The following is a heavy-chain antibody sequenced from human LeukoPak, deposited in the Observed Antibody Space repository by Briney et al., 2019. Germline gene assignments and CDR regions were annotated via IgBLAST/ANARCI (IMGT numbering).Heavy chain of an antibody. D-gene: IGHD2-2*01. Sequence: PSETLSLTCAVYGGPFSGYYWSWIRQPPGKGLEWIGEINHSGSTNYNPSLKSRVTISVDTSKNQFSLKLSSVTAADTAVYYCASSEDIVVVPAAPHRRPNWFDPWGQGTLVTVSS. V-gene: IGHV4-34*01. CDR3: ASSEDIVVVPAAPHRRPNWFDP. J-gene: IGHJ5*02. CDR1: GGPFSGYY. CDR2: INHSGST.